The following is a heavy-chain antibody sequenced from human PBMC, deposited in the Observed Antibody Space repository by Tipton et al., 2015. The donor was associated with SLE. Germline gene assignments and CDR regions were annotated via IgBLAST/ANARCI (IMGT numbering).Heavy chain of an antibody. CDR1: GGSISSYY. CDR2: IYYNGST. J-gene: IGHJ5*02. CDR3: ASGGIVAREDWFHP. V-gene: IGHV4-59*07. D-gene: IGHD2/OR15-2a*01. Sequence: TLSLTCTVSGGSISSYYWNWIRQPPGKGLEWIGFIYYNGSTNYNPSLMSRVTMSVDTSKNQFSLKLSSATATDTAVYYCASGGIVAREDWFHPWGQGTLVTVSS.